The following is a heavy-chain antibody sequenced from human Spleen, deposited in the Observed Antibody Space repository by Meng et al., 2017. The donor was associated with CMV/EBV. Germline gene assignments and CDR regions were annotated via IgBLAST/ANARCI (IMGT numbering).Heavy chain of an antibody. J-gene: IGHJ1*01. CDR2: IMPIFGTP. D-gene: IGHD5-12*01. CDR1: GGALDNFA. CDR3: ATKIRDSGYQLPPSD. Sequence: SVKVSCKAPGGALDNFAISWVRQAPGQGLEWVGSIMPIFGTPIYAQIFQDRVTITADKSTSTVYLELSGLRSEDTAVFYCATKIRDSGYQLPPSDWGQGTLVTVSS. V-gene: IGHV1-69*06.